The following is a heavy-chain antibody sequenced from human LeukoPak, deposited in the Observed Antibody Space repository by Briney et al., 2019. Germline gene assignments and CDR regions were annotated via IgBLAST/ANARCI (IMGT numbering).Heavy chain of an antibody. CDR1: GGSISSGSYY. CDR2: IYTSGST. D-gene: IGHD6-13*01. CDR3: ARTNIGPAGSWFDP. J-gene: IGHJ5*02. Sequence: SETLSLTCTVSGGSISSGSYYWSWIRQPAGKGLEWIGRIYTSGSTNYNPSLKSRVTISVDTSKKQLSLQLSSVTAADTAVYYCARTNIGPAGSWFDPWGQGTLVTVSS. V-gene: IGHV4-61*02.